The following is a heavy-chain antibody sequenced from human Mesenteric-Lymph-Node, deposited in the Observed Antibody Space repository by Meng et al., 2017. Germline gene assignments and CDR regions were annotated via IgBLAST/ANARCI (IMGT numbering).Heavy chain of an antibody. J-gene: IGHJ2*01. D-gene: IGHD4-17*01. Sequence: QVQLQESGPGLVKPSQTLALTLTVPGGSISSSDSYWSWIRQPPGKGLEWIGYIYNSGTAYYNPSLKSRVTISVDTSKNQFSLKLNSVTAADTAVYYCARVLKGMTTVTTWYFNLWGRGTLVTVSS. V-gene: IGHV4-30-4*01. CDR3: ARVLKGMTTVTTWYFNL. CDR2: IYNSGTA. CDR1: GGSISSSDSY.